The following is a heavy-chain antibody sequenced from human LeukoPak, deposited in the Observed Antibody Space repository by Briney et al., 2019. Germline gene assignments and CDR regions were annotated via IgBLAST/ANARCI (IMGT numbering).Heavy chain of an antibody. Sequence: GGSLRLSCAVSGFTFSSYWMNSVRQAPGKGLEWVASIRQDGGEKSYVDSVKGRFTISRDNTKNSLYLQINSLRAEDTAMYYCARDGTAPGLYFDLWGQGTLVTVSS. D-gene: IGHD6-13*01. CDR3: ARDGTAPGLYFDL. CDR1: GFTFSSYW. J-gene: IGHJ4*01. V-gene: IGHV3-7*01. CDR2: IRQDGGEK.